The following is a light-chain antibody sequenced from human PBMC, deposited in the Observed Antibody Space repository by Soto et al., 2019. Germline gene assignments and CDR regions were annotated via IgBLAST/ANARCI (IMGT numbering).Light chain of an antibody. CDR2: YNS. CDR1: NIGSKS. V-gene: IGLV3-21*04. Sequence: SYELTQPPSVSVAPGKTAMITCGGDNIGSKSVHWYQQKPGQAPVVVINYNSDRPSGIPDRFSGSNAGGTATLTITRVEAGDEAHYYCQVWDRSSDHVVFGGGTKLTVL. J-gene: IGLJ2*01. CDR3: QVWDRSSDHVV.